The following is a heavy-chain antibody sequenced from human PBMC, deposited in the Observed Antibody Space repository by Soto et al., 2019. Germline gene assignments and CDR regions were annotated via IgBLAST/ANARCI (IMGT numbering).Heavy chain of an antibody. Sequence: QVQLQESGPGLVKPSGTLSLTCAVSGDSISGSNWWSWVRQSPGKGLEWIGEIYHSGNTNYNPSLKGRATISVDKSKHQFSLRLNSVTAADTAVYYCVRVVWGVPAPGTSGWFDPWGQGTLVTVSS. CDR2: IYHSGNT. V-gene: IGHV4-4*02. D-gene: IGHD6-13*01. J-gene: IGHJ5*02. CDR1: GDSISGSNW. CDR3: VRVVWGVPAPGTSGWFDP.